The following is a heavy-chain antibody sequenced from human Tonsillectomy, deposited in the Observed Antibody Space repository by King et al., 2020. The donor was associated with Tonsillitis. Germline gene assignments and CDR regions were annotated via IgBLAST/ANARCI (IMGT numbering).Heavy chain of an antibody. Sequence: QLVQSGGGLVKPGGSLRLSCAASGFTFSSYSMNLVRQAPGKGLEWVSSISSSSSYIYYADSVKGRFTISRDNAKNSLYLQMNSLRAEDTAVYYCARDGDYGDYVGYFDYWGQGTLVTVSS. J-gene: IGHJ4*02. CDR3: ARDGDYGDYVGYFDY. V-gene: IGHV3-21*01. D-gene: IGHD4-17*01. CDR2: ISSSSSYI. CDR1: GFTFSSYS.